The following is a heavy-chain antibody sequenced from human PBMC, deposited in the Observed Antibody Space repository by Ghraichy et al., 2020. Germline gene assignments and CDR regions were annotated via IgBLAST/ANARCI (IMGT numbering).Heavy chain of an antibody. CDR2: IIPILGIA. V-gene: IGHV1-69*02. CDR1: GGTFSSYT. J-gene: IGHJ5*02. D-gene: IGHD5-18*01. Sequence: VKVSCKASGGTFSSYTISWVRQAPGQGLEWMGRIIPILGIANYAQKFQGRVTITADKSTSTAYMELSSLRSEDTAVYYCARGGYPPEGPTDNWFDPWGQGTLVTVSS. CDR3: ARGGYPPEGPTDNWFDP.